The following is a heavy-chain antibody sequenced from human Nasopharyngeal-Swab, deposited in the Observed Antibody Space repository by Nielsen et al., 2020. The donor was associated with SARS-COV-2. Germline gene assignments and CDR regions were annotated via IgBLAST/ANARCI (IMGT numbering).Heavy chain of an antibody. D-gene: IGHD2-8*01. CDR3: ARGMGLPEFDY. CDR1: GFTFSSYG. J-gene: IGHJ4*02. Sequence: GESLKISCAASGFTFSSYGMHWVRQAPGKGLEWVAVISYDGSNKYYADSVKGRFTISRDNSKNTLYLQMNSLRAEDTAVYYCARGMGLPEFDYWGQGTLVTVSS. V-gene: IGHV3-30*03. CDR2: ISYDGSNK.